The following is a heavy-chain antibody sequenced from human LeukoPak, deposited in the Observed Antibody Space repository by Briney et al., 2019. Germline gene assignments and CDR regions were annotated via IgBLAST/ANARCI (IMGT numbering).Heavy chain of an antibody. V-gene: IGHV1-46*01. CDR3: ARAWGSYYRFDY. CDR1: GYTFTSYY. CDR2: INPSGGST. Sequence: ASVKVSCKESGYTFTSYYMHWVRQAPGQGLEWMGIINPSGGSTSYAQKFQGRVTMTRDTSTSTVYMELSSLRSEDPAVYYCARAWGSYYRFDYWGQGTLVTVSS. D-gene: IGHD1-26*01. J-gene: IGHJ4*02.